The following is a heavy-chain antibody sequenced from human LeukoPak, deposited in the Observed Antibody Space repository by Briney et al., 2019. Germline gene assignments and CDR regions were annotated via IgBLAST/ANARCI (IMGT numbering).Heavy chain of an antibody. D-gene: IGHD6-19*01. CDR3: ARLAVAAYSFDY. Sequence: PSETLSLTCTVSGYSISSGYYWGWIRQPPGKGLEWIGSIYHSGTTYYNPSLKSRVTISVDTSKNQFSLKLSSVTAADTAVYYCARLAVAAYSFDYWGQGTLVTVSS. V-gene: IGHV4-38-2*02. CDR1: GYSISSGYY. J-gene: IGHJ4*02. CDR2: IYHSGTT.